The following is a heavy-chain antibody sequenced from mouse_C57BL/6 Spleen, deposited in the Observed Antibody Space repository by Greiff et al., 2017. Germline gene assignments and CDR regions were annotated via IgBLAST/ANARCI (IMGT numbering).Heavy chain of an antibody. V-gene: IGHV1-72*01. J-gene: IGHJ3*01. D-gene: IGHD1-1*01. Sequence: QVQLQQSGAELVKPGASVKLSCKASGYTFTSYWMHWVKQRPGRGLEWIGRIDPNSGGTKYNEKFKSKATLTVDKPSSTAYMQLSSLTSEDSAVYYCARSITTVVAKDWFAYWGQGTLVTVSA. CDR3: ARSITTVVAKDWFAY. CDR2: IDPNSGGT. CDR1: GYTFTSYW.